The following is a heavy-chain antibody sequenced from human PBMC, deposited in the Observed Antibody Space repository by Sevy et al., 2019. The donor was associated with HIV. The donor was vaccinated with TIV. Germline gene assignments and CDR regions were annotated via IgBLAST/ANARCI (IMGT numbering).Heavy chain of an antibody. Sequence: GGSLRLSCAASGFTFSSYWMSWVRQAPGKGLEWVANIKQDGSEKYYVDSVKGRFTISRDNAKNSRCLQLNSLRAEDMAVYYCARAVALRFLAWLPLLYYFDYWGQGTLVTVSS. J-gene: IGHJ4*02. CDR3: ARAVALRFLAWLPLLYYFDY. V-gene: IGHV3-7*01. D-gene: IGHD3-3*01. CDR2: IKQDGSEK. CDR1: GFTFSSYW.